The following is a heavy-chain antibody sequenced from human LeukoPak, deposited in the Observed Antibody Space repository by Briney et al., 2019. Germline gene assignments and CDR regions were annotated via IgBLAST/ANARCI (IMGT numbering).Heavy chain of an antibody. CDR2: ISGSGGST. Sequence: GGSLRLSCAASGFTFSSYAMSWVRQAPGKGLEWVSAISGSGGSTYYADSVKGRFTISRDNSKNTLYLQMNSLRAEYTAVYYCAKGEAAAIYGMDVWGQGTTVTVSS. CDR3: AKGEAAAIYGMDV. J-gene: IGHJ6*02. D-gene: IGHD6-13*01. CDR1: GFTFSSYA. V-gene: IGHV3-23*01.